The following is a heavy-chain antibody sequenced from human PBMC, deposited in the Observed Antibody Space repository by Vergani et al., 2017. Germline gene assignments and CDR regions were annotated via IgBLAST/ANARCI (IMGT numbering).Heavy chain of an antibody. V-gene: IGHV3-66*02. D-gene: IGHD6-25*01. J-gene: IGHJ4*02. Sequence: EVQLVESGGGLVQPGRSLRLSCAASGFTVSGNYMTWVRQAPGKGLEWVSVIYSGGITYYADSVEGRFTISRDDSKNTLYLQMNSLRAEDTAVYYCTTSPGSSGWGQGTLVTVSS. CDR3: TTSPGSSG. CDR2: IYSGGIT. CDR1: GFTVSGNY.